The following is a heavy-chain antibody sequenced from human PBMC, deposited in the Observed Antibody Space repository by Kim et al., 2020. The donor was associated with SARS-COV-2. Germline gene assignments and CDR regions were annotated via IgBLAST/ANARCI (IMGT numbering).Heavy chain of an antibody. CDR3: VKPLGGLLPNTPVES. Sequence: GGSLRLSCAASGFNFSYYAMHWVRQAPGKGLEWVSIISYDGRNKYYTDSLKGRFTISRDNSKNRLFLQMNSLTTDDTAIYYCVKPLGGLLPNTPVESWGQGTLVTVSS. CDR2: ISYDGRNK. CDR1: GFNFSYYA. D-gene: IGHD3-16*01. J-gene: IGHJ1*01. V-gene: IGHV3-30*18.